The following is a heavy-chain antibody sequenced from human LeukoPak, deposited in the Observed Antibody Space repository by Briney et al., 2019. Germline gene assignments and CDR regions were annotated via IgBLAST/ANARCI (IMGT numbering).Heavy chain of an antibody. J-gene: IGHJ6*03. CDR3: ANSQRRFLEELYYYYYMDV. Sequence: SVRVSCKASGGTFSSYTISWVRQAPGQGLEWMGRIIPILGIANYAQKFQGRVTITADKSTSTAYMELSSLRSEDAAVYYCANSQRRFLEELYYYYYMDVWGKGTTVTVSS. V-gene: IGHV1-69*02. D-gene: IGHD3-3*01. CDR2: IIPILGIA. CDR1: GGTFSSYT.